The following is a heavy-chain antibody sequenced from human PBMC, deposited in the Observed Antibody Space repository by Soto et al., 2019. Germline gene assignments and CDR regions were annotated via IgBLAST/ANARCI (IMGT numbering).Heavy chain of an antibody. Sequence: PSETLSLTCAVYGGSGGSFSGYYWSWIRQPPGKGLEWIGYIYYTGTTTYNPSIKSRVTISVDSSKNQFSLNLTSVSAADTAVYYCARLGGFYQPLASWGQGTLVTVSS. J-gene: IGHJ1*01. V-gene: IGHV4-34*11. D-gene: IGHD2-2*01. CDR1: GGSGGSFSGYY. CDR2: IYYTGTT. CDR3: ARLGGFYQPLAS.